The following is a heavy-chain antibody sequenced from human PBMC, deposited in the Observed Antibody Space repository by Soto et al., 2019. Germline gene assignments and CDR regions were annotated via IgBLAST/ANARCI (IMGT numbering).Heavy chain of an antibody. V-gene: IGHV1-69*01. CDR2: IIPIFGTA. D-gene: IGHD1-26*01. Sequence: QVQLVQSGAEVKKPGSSVKVSCKSSGGTFSSYSINWVRQAPGQGIEWMGEIIPIFGTANYAQKLQGRVTITADESTSTAYMELSRLRSEDTAVYYCARDGGRHAGGSDYWGQGTLVTVSS. J-gene: IGHJ4*02. CDR3: ARDGGRHAGGSDY. CDR1: GGTFSSYS.